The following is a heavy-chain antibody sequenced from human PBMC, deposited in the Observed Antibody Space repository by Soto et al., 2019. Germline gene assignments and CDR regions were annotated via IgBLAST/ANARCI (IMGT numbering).Heavy chain of an antibody. J-gene: IGHJ4*02. CDR2: IYWDDDK. CDR1: GFSLTTSGVG. CDR3: AHRVLRTVFGLVTTTAIYFDF. V-gene: IGHV2-5*02. D-gene: IGHD3-3*01. Sequence: QITLNESGPTVVRPTETLTLTCRFTGFSLTTSGVGVGWIRQYPGKAPEWLALIYWDDDKRYSASLKSRLNITKDTSKNQVVLTVSDLDPTDTATYYCAHRVLRTVFGLVTTTAIYFDFWGQGTPVAVSS.